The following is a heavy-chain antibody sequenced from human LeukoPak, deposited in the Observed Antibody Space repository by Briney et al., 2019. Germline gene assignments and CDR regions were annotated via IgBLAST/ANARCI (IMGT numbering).Heavy chain of an antibody. J-gene: IGHJ4*02. CDR2: IHPPDSNT. D-gene: IGHD6-19*01. Sequence: GESLKISCKGSGYSFTSHWIGWVRQMPGKGLELMGIIHPPDSNTRYSPSFQGQVTISVDKSISTAYLQWSSLKVSDSAMYYCAKQGGDSSSGNWQTLDNWGQGTLVTVSS. CDR1: GYSFTSHW. V-gene: IGHV5-51*01. CDR3: AKQGGDSSSGNWQTLDN.